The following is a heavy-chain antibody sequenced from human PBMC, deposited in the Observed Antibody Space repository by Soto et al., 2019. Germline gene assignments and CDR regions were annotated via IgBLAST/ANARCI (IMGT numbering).Heavy chain of an antibody. V-gene: IGHV1-18*01. CDR3: ARDYYDSSGYYYVDDAFDI. D-gene: IGHD3-22*01. CDR1: GYTFTSYG. J-gene: IGHJ3*02. CDR2: ISAYNGNT. Sequence: GASVKVSCKASGYTFTSYGISWLRQSPGQGLEWMGWISAYNGNTNYAQKLQGRVTMTTDTSTSTAYMELRSLRSDDTAVYYCARDYYDSSGYYYVDDAFDIWGQGTMV.